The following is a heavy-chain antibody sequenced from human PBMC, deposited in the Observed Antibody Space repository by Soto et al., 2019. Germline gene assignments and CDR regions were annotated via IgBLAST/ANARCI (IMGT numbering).Heavy chain of an antibody. Sequence: EVQLVESGGGLVKPGGSLRLSCAASGFTFSNAWMSWVRQAPGKGLEWVGRIKSKTDGGTTDYAAPVKGRFTISRDDSKHTLYLQMNSLKTEDTAVYYCTTESGGGPGGFDYWGQGTLVTVSS. CDR1: GFTFSNAW. J-gene: IGHJ4*02. V-gene: IGHV3-15*01. CDR3: TTESGGGPGGFDY. CDR2: IKSKTDGGTT. D-gene: IGHD3-16*01.